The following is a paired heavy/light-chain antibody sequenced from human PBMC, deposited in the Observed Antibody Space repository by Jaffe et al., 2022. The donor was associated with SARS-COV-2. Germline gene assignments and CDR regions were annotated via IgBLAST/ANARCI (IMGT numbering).Light chain of an antibody. J-gene: IGKJ1*01. CDR1: RSISSY. V-gene: IGKV1-39*01. CDR2: TSS. Sequence: DIQMTQSPSSLSASVGDRVTITCRASRSISSYLHWYQQKPGKAPKLLIYTSSNLQSGVPSRFSGSGSGTDFTLTISSLQPEDFATYYCQQSYSIPRTFGRGTKVEIK. CDR3: QQSYSIPRT.
Heavy chain of an antibody. D-gene: IGHD3-22*01. CDR1: GFTYYMYA. J-gene: IGHJ4*02. CDR3: VKDSRDSFSDIRGKFDS. V-gene: IGHV3-23*01. CDR2: ISAVGDRT. Sequence: EVQLLESGGGLVQTGGSLRLSCAASGFTYYMYAMSWVRQAPGKGLELVSSISAVGDRTFYADSVMGRFTVSRDRSKSTLSLQMNSLRVEDTAIYYCVKDSRDSFSDIRGKFDSWGQGTLVTVSS.